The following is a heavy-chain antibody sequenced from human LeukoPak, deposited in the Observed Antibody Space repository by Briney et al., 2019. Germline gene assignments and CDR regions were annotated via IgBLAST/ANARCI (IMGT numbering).Heavy chain of an antibody. CDR3: AKDPSIVGATGDY. CDR2: ISGSGGST. D-gene: IGHD1-26*01. V-gene: IGHV3-23*01. Sequence: GGSLRLSCVASGFTFSTYAMSWVRQAPGKGLEWVSAISGSGGSTHYAESVKGRFTISRDNSKNTLYLQMNSLRAEDTAVYYCAKDPSIVGATGDYWGQGTLVTVSS. CDR1: GFTFSTYA. J-gene: IGHJ4*02.